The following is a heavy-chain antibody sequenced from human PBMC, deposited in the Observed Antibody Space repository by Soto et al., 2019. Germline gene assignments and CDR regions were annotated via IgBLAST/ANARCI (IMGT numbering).Heavy chain of an antibody. D-gene: IGHD3-10*01. CDR2: ISAYNGNT. CDR1: GYSFTSCC. Sequence: ASVQVSYKASGYSFTSCCSSWLRQAPRKGLEWMGWISAYNGNTNYAQKLQGRVTMTTDTSTSTAYREQSSLRADDTAVYYCASRLRSPCDALDIWGQGTMVNVSS. CDR3: ASRLRSPCDALDI. V-gene: IGHV1-18*01. J-gene: IGHJ3*02.